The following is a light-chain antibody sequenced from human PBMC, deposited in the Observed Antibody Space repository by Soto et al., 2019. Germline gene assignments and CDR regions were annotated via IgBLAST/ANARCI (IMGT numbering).Light chain of an antibody. J-gene: IGKJ1*01. CDR1: QGISTY. CDR3: QQSYRTPRT. V-gene: IGKV1-39*01. CDR2: TAS. Sequence: DIQMTQSPSSLSASVGDRLTITCRASQGISTYLNWYQQKPGKAPKLLIYTASTLQSGVPSRFSGSGSGTDFTLTISSLQPEDFATYYCQQSYRTPRTFGQGTKVDIK.